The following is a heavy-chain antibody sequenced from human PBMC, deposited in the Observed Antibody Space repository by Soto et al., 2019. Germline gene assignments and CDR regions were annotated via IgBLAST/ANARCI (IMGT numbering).Heavy chain of an antibody. CDR2: IYYSGST. V-gene: IGHV4-31*03. CDR3: AKNGRLPYYYYGMDV. Sequence: SETLSLTCTVSGGSISSGGYYWSWIRQHPGKGLEWIGYIYYSGSTYYNPSLKSRVTISVDTSKNQFSLKLSSVTAADTAVYYCAKNGRLPYYYYGMDVWGQGTTVTVSS. CDR1: GGSISSGGYY. D-gene: IGHD6-25*01. J-gene: IGHJ6*02.